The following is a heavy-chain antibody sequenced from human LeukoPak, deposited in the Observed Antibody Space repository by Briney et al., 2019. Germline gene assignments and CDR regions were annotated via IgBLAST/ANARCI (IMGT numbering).Heavy chain of an antibody. CDR1: GFTFSNAW. Sequence: PGGSLRLSCAASGFTFSNAWMSWVRQAPGKGLEWVGRIKSKTDGGTTDYAAPVKGRFTISRDDSKNTLYLQMNSLKTEDTAVYYCTTDNSPDSGYDWDYYYYGMDVWGQGTTVTVSS. J-gene: IGHJ6*02. CDR2: IKSKTDGGTT. CDR3: TTDNSPDSGYDWDYYYYGMDV. V-gene: IGHV3-15*01. D-gene: IGHD5-12*01.